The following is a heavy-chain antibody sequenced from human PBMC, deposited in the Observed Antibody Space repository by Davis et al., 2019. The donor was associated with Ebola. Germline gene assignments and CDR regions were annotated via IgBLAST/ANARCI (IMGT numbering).Heavy chain of an antibody. J-gene: IGHJ4*02. CDR3: ARDNEVGAPYFDY. V-gene: IGHV3-7*01. Sequence: PGGSLRLSCAASGFTFSSSWMRWVCQAPEKGLEWVADIKCDGSEKYYVDSVKGRFTISRDNAKNSLYLQMNSLRAEDTAVYYCARDNEVGAPYFDYWGQGTLVTVSS. CDR2: IKCDGSEK. D-gene: IGHD1-26*01. CDR1: GFTFSSSW.